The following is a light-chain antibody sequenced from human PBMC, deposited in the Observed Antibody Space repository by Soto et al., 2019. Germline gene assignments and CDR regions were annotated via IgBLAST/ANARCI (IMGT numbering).Light chain of an antibody. CDR1: QSVSSNK. CDR3: QQYGSSGT. V-gene: IGKV3-20*01. J-gene: IGKJ1*01. CDR2: GAS. Sequence: EAVLTQSPGTVSLSTGDRATLPCRASQSVSSNKLAWYQQKPGQAPRLLIYGASNRATGIPDRFSGSGSGTDFTLTISRLEPEDFAVYYCQQYGSSGTFGQGAKVDI.